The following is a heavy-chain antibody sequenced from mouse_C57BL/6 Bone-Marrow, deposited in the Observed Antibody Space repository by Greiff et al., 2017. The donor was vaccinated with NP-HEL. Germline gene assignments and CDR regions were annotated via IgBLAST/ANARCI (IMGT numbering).Heavy chain of an antibody. CDR1: GFTFSNYW. CDR3: PPLTEAWFAY. J-gene: IGHJ3*01. Sequence: EVKLEESGGGLVQPGGSMKLSCVASGFTFSNYWMNWVRQSPEKGLEWVAQIRLTSDNSATHYAESVKGRFTISRDDSKSSVYLQMNKVRAEDTGIYYCPPLTEAWFAYWGQGTLVTVSA. D-gene: IGHD1-1*01. V-gene: IGHV6-3*01. CDR2: IRLTSDNSAT.